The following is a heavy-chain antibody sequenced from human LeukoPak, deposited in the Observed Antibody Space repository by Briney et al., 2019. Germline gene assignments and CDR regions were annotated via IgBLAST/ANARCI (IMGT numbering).Heavy chain of an antibody. Sequence: PGGSLRLSCAASGFTFSSYAMSWVRQASGKGLEWVSAISGSGGSTYYADSVKGRFTISRDNSKNTLYLLMNSLRAEDTAVYYCAKRDYSNYDLDYWGQGTLVTVSS. CDR1: GFTFSSYA. V-gene: IGHV3-23*01. J-gene: IGHJ4*02. D-gene: IGHD4-11*01. CDR3: AKRDYSNYDLDY. CDR2: ISGSGGST.